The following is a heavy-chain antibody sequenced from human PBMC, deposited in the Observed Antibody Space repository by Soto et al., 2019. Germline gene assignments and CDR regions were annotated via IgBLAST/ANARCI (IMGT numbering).Heavy chain of an antibody. J-gene: IGHJ5*01. V-gene: IGHV4-61*01. CDR2: IYYSGLT. CDR1: GGSVSSGRYY. CDR3: VRTPTSPRRFDS. D-gene: IGHD2-15*01. Sequence: SETLSLTCTVSGGSVSSGRYYWSWIRQPPGKGLEWIGYIYYSGLTNYSPSLKSRVAISIDTSKNQFSLILSSVTAADTAVYYCVRTPTSPRRFDSWGQGTLVTVSS.